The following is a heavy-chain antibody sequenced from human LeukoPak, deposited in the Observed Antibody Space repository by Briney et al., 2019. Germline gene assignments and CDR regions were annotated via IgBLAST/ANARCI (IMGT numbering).Heavy chain of an antibody. J-gene: IGHJ4*02. D-gene: IGHD6-19*01. CDR3: ARHGYGYQWLVTYYFDY. CDR2: IYYSGST. V-gene: IGHV4-39*01. Sequence: PSETLSLTCTVSGGSISSSSYYWGWIRQPPGKGLEWIGSIYYSGSTYYNPSLKSRVTISVDTSKNLFSLKLSSVTAADTAVYYCARHGYGYQWLVTYYFDYWGQGTLVTVSS. CDR1: GGSISSSSYY.